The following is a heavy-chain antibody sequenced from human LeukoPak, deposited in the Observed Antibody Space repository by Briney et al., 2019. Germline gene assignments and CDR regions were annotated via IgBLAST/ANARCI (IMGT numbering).Heavy chain of an antibody. J-gene: IGHJ6*03. CDR2: INHSGST. CDR1: GGSFSGYY. D-gene: IGHD6-19*01. Sequence: SETLSLTCAVYGGSFSGYYWSWIRQPPGKGLEWIGEINHSGSTNYNPSLKSRVTISVDTSKNQSSLKLSSVTAADTAVYYCARQGGYSSGWYIHYYYYMDVWGKGTTVTISS. CDR3: ARQGGYSSGWYIHYYYYMDV. V-gene: IGHV4-34*01.